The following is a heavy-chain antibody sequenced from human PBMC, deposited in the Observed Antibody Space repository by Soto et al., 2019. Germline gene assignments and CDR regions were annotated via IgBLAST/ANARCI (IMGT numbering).Heavy chain of an antibody. CDR1: GGTFSSYA. Sequence: SVKVSCKASGGTFSSYAISWVRQAPGQGLEWMGGIIPIFGTANYAQKFQGRVTITADESTSTAYMELSSPRSEDTAVYYCARALGRDGYNYYFDYWGQGTLVTVSS. D-gene: IGHD5-12*01. CDR2: IIPIFGTA. J-gene: IGHJ4*02. CDR3: ARALGRDGYNYYFDY. V-gene: IGHV1-69*13.